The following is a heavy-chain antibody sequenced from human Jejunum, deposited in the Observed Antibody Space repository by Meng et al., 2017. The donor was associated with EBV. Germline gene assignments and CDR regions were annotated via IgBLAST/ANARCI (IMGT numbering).Heavy chain of an antibody. V-gene: IGHV4-4*02. Sequence: VRVQGAGPRLEKPSGTLSLTCVVSGGSISDNDWWSWVRQPPGKGLEWLGEIYHGGGTNYNPSLESRVTISVDKSKNQFSLKLNSVTVADTAVYYCAGNGYYALEYWGPGILVTVSS. CDR3: AGNGYYALEY. J-gene: IGHJ4*02. CDR2: IYHGGGT. CDR1: GGSISDNDW. D-gene: IGHD3-22*01.